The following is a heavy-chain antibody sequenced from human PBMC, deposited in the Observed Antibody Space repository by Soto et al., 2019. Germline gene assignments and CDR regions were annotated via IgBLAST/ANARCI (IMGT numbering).Heavy chain of an antibody. CDR3: ARQRCSSTSCSPMIEY. CDR2: IYPGDSDT. CDR1: GYSFTSYW. V-gene: IGHV5-51*01. D-gene: IGHD2-2*01. Sequence: PGESLKISCKGSGYSFTSYWIGWVRQMPGKGLEWMGIIYPGDSDTRYSPSFQGQVTISADKSISTAYLQWSSLKASDTAMYYCARQRCSSTSCSPMIEYWGQGTLVTVSS. J-gene: IGHJ4*02.